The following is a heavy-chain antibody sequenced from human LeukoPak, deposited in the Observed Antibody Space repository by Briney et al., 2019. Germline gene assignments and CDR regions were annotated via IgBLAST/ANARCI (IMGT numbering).Heavy chain of an antibody. CDR2: IYYSGST. D-gene: IGHD4-17*01. CDR3: ARGGWHYGIFDY. J-gene: IGHJ4*02. Sequence: SETLSLTCTVSGGSISSYYWSWIRQPPGKGLEWIGYIYYSGSTNYNPSLKSRVTISVDTSKNQFSLKLSSVTAADTAVYYCARGGWHYGIFDYWGQGTLVTVSS. CDR1: GGSISSYY. V-gene: IGHV4-59*01.